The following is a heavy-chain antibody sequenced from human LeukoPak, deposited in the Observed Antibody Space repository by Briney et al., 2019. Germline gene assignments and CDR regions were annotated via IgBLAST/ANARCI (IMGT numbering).Heavy chain of an antibody. V-gene: IGHV4-59*11. J-gene: IGHJ4*02. CDR1: GGSISSHY. CDR2: IYYTGST. CDR3: ARESLNSDTSGYWGTKDSVFDY. D-gene: IGHD3-22*01. Sequence: SETLSLTCTVSGGSISSHYWSWLRQPPGKGLEWIGFIYYTGSTNYNPSLNSRVTISVDTSNNQFSLNLSSVTAADTAVYYCARESLNSDTSGYWGTKDSVFDYWGQGTLVTVSS.